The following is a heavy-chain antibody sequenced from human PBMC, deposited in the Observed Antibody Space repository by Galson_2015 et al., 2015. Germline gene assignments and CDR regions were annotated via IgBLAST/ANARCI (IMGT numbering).Heavy chain of an antibody. CDR3: ARGPLLNWFDP. Sequence: SLRLSCAASGFTFSSYSMNWVRQAPGKGLEWVSYISSSSSTIYYADSVKGRFTIYRDNAQNSLYLQMNNLRDEDTAVYYCARGPLLNWFDPWGQGILVTVSS. D-gene: IGHD2/OR15-2a*01. V-gene: IGHV3-48*02. CDR2: ISSSSSTI. CDR1: GFTFSSYS. J-gene: IGHJ5*02.